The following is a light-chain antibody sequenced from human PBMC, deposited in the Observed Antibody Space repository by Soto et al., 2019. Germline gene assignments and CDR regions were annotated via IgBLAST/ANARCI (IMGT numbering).Light chain of an antibody. Sequence: QSVLTQPASVSGSPGQSITISCAGTGSDVGAYNLVSWYQQHPGKAPKLMIYDVSNRPSGVSNRFSGSKSGNTASLTISGLQAEDEADYYCSSYTSSSTLEVFGTGTKVTVL. CDR3: SSYTSSSTLEV. J-gene: IGLJ1*01. CDR2: DVS. V-gene: IGLV2-14*01. CDR1: GSDVGAYNL.